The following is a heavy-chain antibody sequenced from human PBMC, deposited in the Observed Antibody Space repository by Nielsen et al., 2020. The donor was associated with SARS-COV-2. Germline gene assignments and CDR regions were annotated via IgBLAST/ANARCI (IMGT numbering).Heavy chain of an antibody. CDR2: IDWDDDK. D-gene: IGHD6-13*01. Sequence: WIRQPPGKALEWLALIDWDDDKYYSTSLKTRLTISKDTSKNQVVLTMTNMDPVDTATYYCARMVAAAGTANWFDPRGQGTLVTVSS. CDR3: ARMVAAAGTANWFDP. V-gene: IGHV2-70*01. J-gene: IGHJ5*02.